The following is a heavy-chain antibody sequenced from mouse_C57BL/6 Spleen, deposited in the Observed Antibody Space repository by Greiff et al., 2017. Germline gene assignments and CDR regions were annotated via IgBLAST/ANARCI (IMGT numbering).Heavy chain of an antibody. J-gene: IGHJ2*01. D-gene: IGHD1-1*01. Sequence: QVQLQQPGTELVKPGASVKLSCKASGYTFTSYWMHWVKQRPGQGLECIGNINPSNGGTTYNEKFKSKATLTVDKSSSTAYMQLSSLTSEDSAVYDCARWAVVDYFDYWGQGTTLTVSS. CDR3: ARWAVVDYFDY. CDR2: INPSNGGT. CDR1: GYTFTSYW. V-gene: IGHV1-53*01.